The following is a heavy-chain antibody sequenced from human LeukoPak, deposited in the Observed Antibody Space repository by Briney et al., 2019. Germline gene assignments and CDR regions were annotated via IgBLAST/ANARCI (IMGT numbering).Heavy chain of an antibody. CDR1: GYTFTGYY. D-gene: IGHD3-22*01. V-gene: IGHV1-2*02. Sequence: ASVKVSCKASGYTFTGYYIHWVRQAPGQGLEWMGWINPKSGGTNYAQKFQGRVTMTRDTSISTAYMELRRLRYDDTAVYCCARGGDYYDSSGYYDDAFDIWGQGTTVTVSS. CDR2: INPKSGGT. CDR3: ARGGDYYDSSGYYDDAFDI. J-gene: IGHJ3*02.